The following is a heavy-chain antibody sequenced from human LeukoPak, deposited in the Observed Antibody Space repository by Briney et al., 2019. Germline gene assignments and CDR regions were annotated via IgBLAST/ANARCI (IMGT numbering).Heavy chain of an antibody. Sequence: PSETLSLTCAVYGGSFSGYYWSWIRQPPGKGLEWIGEINHSGSTNYNPSLKSRVTISVDTSKNQFSLKPSSVTAADTAVYYCARGRGLKYYYGSGSPYYFDYWGQGTLVTVSS. J-gene: IGHJ4*02. CDR1: GGSFSGYY. CDR3: ARGRGLKYYYGSGSPYYFDY. V-gene: IGHV4-34*01. D-gene: IGHD3-10*01. CDR2: INHSGST.